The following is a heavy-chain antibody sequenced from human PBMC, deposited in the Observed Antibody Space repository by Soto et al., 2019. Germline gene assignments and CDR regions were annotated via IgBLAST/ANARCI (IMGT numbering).Heavy chain of an antibody. V-gene: IGHV1-3*01. Sequence: QVQLVQSGAEVMKPGASLRVSCKSSGYTFITYAMHWVRQAPEQRPEWMGWIDPGNGNTKYSQKFQVRVTITSDTSAGTVYMELSSLTSEDTAVYYCARDGRVVVPAYWFDFWGQGSLVTVSS. CDR2: IDPGNGNT. CDR1: GYTFITYA. D-gene: IGHD2-15*01. J-gene: IGHJ5*01. CDR3: ARDGRVVVPAYWFDF.